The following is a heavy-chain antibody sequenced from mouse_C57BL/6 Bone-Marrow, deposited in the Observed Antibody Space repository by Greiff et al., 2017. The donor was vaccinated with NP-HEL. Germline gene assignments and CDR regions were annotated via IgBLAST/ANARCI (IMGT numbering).Heavy chain of an antibody. CDR3: ADGNDDVYFDY. J-gene: IGHJ2*01. V-gene: IGHV1-64*01. Sequence: VQLQQPGAELVKPGASVKLSCKASGYTFTSYWMHWVKQRPGQGLEWIGMIHPNSGSTNYNEKFKSKATLTVDKSSSPAYMQLSSLTSEDSAVYYCADGNDDVYFDYWGQGTTLTVSS. CDR1: GYTFTSYW. CDR2: IHPNSGST. D-gene: IGHD2-2*01.